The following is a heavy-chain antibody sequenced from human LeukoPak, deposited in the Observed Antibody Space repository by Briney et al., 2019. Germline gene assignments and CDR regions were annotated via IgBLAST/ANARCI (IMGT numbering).Heavy chain of an antibody. Sequence: PGGSLRLSCAASGFTFSSYEMNWVRQAPGKGLEWVSYISSSGSTIYYADSVKGRFTISRDNTKNSLYLQMNSLRAEDTAVYYCASTPYYFDYWGQGTLVTVS. J-gene: IGHJ4*02. CDR1: GFTFSSYE. CDR3: ASTPYYFDY. CDR2: ISSSGSTI. D-gene: IGHD5/OR15-5a*01. V-gene: IGHV3-48*03.